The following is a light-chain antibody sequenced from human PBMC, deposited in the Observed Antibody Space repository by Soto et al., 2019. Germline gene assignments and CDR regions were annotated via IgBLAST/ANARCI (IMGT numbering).Light chain of an antibody. CDR2: STN. CDR3: QSFDSSLRDV. CDR1: SSNIGAGYH. V-gene: IGLV1-40*01. J-gene: IGLJ3*02. Sequence: QSVLTQPPSVSGAPGQRVTISCIGSSSNIGAGYHVHWYQQLPGTAPKLLIYSTNNRPSGVPDRFSGSKSGTSASLAITGLQAEDEADYYCQSFDSSLRDVFGGRTKLTVL.